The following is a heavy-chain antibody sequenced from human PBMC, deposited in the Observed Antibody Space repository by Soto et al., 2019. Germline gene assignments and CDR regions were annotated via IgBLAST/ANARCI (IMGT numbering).Heavy chain of an antibody. CDR2: IYHSGST. Sequence: SETLSLTCAVSSGSISSSNWWSWVRQPPGKGLEWIGEIYHSGSTNYNPSLKSRVTISVDKSKNQFSLKLSSVTAADTAVYYCARDLGPRKDYGSGSPPNWFDPWGQGTLVTVSP. CDR1: SGSISSSNW. D-gene: IGHD3-10*01. J-gene: IGHJ5*02. CDR3: ARDLGPRKDYGSGSPPNWFDP. V-gene: IGHV4-4*02.